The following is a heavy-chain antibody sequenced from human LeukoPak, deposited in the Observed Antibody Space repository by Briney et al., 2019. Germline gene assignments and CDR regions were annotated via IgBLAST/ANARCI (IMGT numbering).Heavy chain of an antibody. CDR1: GFTFSSYA. V-gene: IGHV3-23*01. D-gene: IGHD5-12*01. CDR2: ITGSGGST. CDR3: AKDLATINY. Sequence: AGGSLRLSCAASGFTFSSYAMSWVRQAPGKGLEWVSAITGSGGSTFYADSVKGRFTISRDNSKNTLYLQMTSLRAEDTAVYYCAKDLATINYWGQGTLVTVSS. J-gene: IGHJ4*02.